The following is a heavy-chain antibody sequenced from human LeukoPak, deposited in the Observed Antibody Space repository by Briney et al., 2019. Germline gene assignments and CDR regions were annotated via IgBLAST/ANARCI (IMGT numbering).Heavy chain of an antibody. V-gene: IGHV1-3*02. D-gene: IGHD3-22*01. CDR3: AKDIHPGLDSGASCCFDY. CDR2: SNAGNGNT. Sequence: GASVKVSCKASGYTFTSYAMHWVRQAPGQRLEWMGWSNAGNGNTKYSQEFQGRVTMTTDTSTNTAYMELRSLRSDDTAVYYCAKDIHPGLDSGASCCFDYWGQGTPVTVSS. J-gene: IGHJ4*02. CDR1: GYTFTSYA.